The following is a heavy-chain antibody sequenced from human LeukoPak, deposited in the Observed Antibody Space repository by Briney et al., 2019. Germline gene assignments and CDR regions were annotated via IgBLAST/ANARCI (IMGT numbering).Heavy chain of an antibody. D-gene: IGHD1-1*01. J-gene: IGHJ5*02. CDR1: AFTFSTYN. V-gene: IGHV3-48*01. CDR3: ARDLATTLTSISLDP. CDR2: ISSSSSTI. Sequence: PGGSLRLSCAASAFTFSTYNMNLVRQAPGKGLEWVSYISSSSSTIPYADSVKGRFTISRDNAKNSLYLQMNSLRAEDTALYYCARDLATTLTSISLDPWGQGTLVTVSS.